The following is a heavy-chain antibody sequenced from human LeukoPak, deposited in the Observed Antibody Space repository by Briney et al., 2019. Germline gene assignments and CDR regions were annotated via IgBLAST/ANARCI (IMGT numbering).Heavy chain of an antibody. Sequence: GGSLRLSCAASGFTFSSYWMSWVRQAPGEGLEWVANIKQDGSEKYYVDSVKGRFTISRDNAKNSLFLQVNSLRAEDTAVYYCASQGHLWNELRFDYRGRGTLVTVSS. D-gene: IGHD1-1*01. CDR1: GFTFSSYW. V-gene: IGHV3-7*01. J-gene: IGHJ4*02. CDR3: ASQGHLWNELRFDY. CDR2: IKQDGSEK.